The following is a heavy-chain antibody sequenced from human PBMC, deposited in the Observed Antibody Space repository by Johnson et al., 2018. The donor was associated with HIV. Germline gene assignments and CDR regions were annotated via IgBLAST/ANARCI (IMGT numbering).Heavy chain of an antibody. CDR2: IHSGGST. V-gene: IGHV3-53*01. CDR3: ARGGHCGGDCAGAKQALDI. Sequence: VQLLESGGGLIQPGGSLRLSCAVSGLSVSINYITWVRQAPGKGLEWVSVIHSGGSTYYADSVEGRFTISRDNSKNTVLLQMNSLRVEDTAVYYCARGGHCGGDCAGAKQALDIWGQGTRVTVSS. J-gene: IGHJ3*02. D-gene: IGHD2-21*01. CDR1: GLSVSINY.